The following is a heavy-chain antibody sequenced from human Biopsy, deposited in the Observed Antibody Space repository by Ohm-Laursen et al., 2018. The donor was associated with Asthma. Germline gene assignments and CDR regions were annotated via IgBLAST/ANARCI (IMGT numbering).Heavy chain of an antibody. Sequence: SLRLSCSASGFNFHNYGMNWVRRAPGKGLEWVAQILFDGRKINYPDSVKGRFTIFRDNSKNMVYLQMNSLRPEDTAVYYCAKDRAAGRSYYFDYWGQGSLVSVSS. CDR3: AKDRAAGRSYYFDY. V-gene: IGHV3-30*18. J-gene: IGHJ4*02. D-gene: IGHD6-13*01. CDR1: GFNFHNYG. CDR2: ILFDGRKI.